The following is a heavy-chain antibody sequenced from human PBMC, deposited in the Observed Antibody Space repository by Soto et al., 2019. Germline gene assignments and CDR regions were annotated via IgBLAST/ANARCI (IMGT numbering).Heavy chain of an antibody. D-gene: IGHD6-13*01. CDR2: INAGNGNT. CDR1: GYTFTSYA. V-gene: IGHV1-3*01. CDR3: ARDVAAADY. Sequence: EVSVKVSCKASGYTFTSYAMHWVRQAPGQRLEWMGWINAGNGNTKHSQKLQGRVTITTDTSASTAYMELSSLRSEDTAVYYCARDVAAADYWGQGTLVTVSS. J-gene: IGHJ4*02.